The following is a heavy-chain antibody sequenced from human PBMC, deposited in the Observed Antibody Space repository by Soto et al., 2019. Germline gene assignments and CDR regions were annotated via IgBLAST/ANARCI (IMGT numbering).Heavy chain of an antibody. CDR3: ARGEITLLGGMDV. V-gene: IGHV4-34*01. D-gene: IGHD3-10*01. CDR1: GGSFRGYY. CDR2: INHSGSS. J-gene: IGHJ6*02. Sequence: LSLTCTISGGSFRGYYWGWVRQPPGKGLEWIGEINHSGSSNYHPSLKSRVTISVATSKNQFSLTVNSVTPADTAVYYCARGEITLLGGMDVWGQGTTVTVSS.